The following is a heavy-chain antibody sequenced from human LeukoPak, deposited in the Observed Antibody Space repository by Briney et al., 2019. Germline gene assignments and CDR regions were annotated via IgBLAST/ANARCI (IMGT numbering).Heavy chain of an antibody. D-gene: IGHD3-22*01. V-gene: IGHV3-30*19. J-gene: IGHJ4*02. CDR2: VSNDGNNK. CDR3: ARGLSDSSGYYLPLGY. Sequence: GRSLRLSCAASGFTFSSYGMHWVRQAPGKGLEWVAVVSNDGNNKYYTDSVKGRFTISRDNSKNTLYLQMNSLRAEDTAVYYCARGLSDSSGYYLPLGYWGQGTLVIVSS. CDR1: GFTFSSYG.